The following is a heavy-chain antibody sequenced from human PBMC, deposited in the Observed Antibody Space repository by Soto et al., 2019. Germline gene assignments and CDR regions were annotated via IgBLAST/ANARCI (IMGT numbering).Heavy chain of an antibody. CDR1: GRSFSNPYFY. CDR2: VNHRGST. CDR3: ASLDSSGWYFDD. Sequence: QVQLQQWGAGLLKPSETLSLTCAVYGRSFSNPYFYWSWIRQPPGKGLEWIGEVNHRGSTNYTPSLKSRVTISLDTSKNHFSLRLTSLTAADTAVYYCASLDSSGWYFDDWGQGTLVTVSS. D-gene: IGHD6-19*01. V-gene: IGHV4-34*01. J-gene: IGHJ4*02.